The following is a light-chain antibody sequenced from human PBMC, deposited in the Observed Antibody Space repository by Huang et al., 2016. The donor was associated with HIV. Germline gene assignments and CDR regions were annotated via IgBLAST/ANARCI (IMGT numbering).Light chain of an antibody. V-gene: IGKV2-28*01. CDR3: MQARHIPAT. CDR1: QSLLPSSGNNY. J-gene: IGKJ5*01. CDR2: FAS. Sequence: DIVMSQSPLSLPVTPGEPASISCTSSQSLLPSSGNNYLDWYLQKPGQPPQLLIYFASTQASGVPDRFSGSGSGTDFTLKISRVEAEDVGVYYCMQARHIPATFGQGTRLEMK.